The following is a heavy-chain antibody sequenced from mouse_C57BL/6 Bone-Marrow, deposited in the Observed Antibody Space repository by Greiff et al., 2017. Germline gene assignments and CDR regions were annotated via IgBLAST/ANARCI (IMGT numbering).Heavy chain of an antibody. Sequence: QVQLQQPGAELVKPGASVKMSCKASGYTFTSYWITWVKQRPGQGLEWIGDIYPGSGSTNYNEKFKSKATLTVDTSASTAYIQLSSLTSEDSAVYYCARPYYSNYWYFDVWGTGTTVTVSS. CDR2: IYPGSGST. CDR3: ARPYYSNYWYFDV. CDR1: GYTFTSYW. J-gene: IGHJ1*03. V-gene: IGHV1-55*01. D-gene: IGHD2-5*01.